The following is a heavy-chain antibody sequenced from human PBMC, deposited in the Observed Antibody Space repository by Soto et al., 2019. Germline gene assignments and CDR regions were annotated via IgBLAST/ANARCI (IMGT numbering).Heavy chain of an antibody. V-gene: IGHV3-30-3*01. CDR2: ISFTGDSI. CDR1: GFTFINYG. J-gene: IGHJ4*02. Sequence: QVQLVESGGGVVQPGRSLRLSCAASGFTFINYGMHWVRQAPGKGLEWVAVISFTGDSIYYTDSVKGRFTISRDNSENTLYLDMNSLRAEDTAVYYCARMTLSTWDYWGQGTLVTVSS. D-gene: IGHD2-15*01. CDR3: ARMTLSTWDY.